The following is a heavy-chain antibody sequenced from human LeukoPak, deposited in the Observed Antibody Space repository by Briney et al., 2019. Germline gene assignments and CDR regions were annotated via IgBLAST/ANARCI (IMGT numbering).Heavy chain of an antibody. J-gene: IGHJ3*02. D-gene: IGHD3-22*01. V-gene: IGHV3-7*02. CDR2: IKEDGSER. CDR3: AKGGRVVVAFFDI. Sequence: PGGSLRLSCAASGFTFSSYWMNWVRQAPGKGLEWVANIKEDGSERYSVASVKGRFTISRDNAKNSLYLQMNSLRAEDTAVYYCAKGGRVVVAFFDIWGQGTMVTVSS. CDR1: GFTFSSYW.